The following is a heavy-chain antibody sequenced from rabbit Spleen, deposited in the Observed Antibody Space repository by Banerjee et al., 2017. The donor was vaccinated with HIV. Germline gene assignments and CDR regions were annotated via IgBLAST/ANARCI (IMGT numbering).Heavy chain of an antibody. V-gene: IGHV1S45*01. CDR3: ARGSATMTMVITGYYLGL. CDR2: IDGDTSGKT. J-gene: IGHJ4*01. CDR1: GFTLSDYY. D-gene: IGHD2-1*01. Sequence: QEQLEESGGDLVKPEASLTLTCTASGFTLSDYYMCWVRQSPGKGLEWIACIDGDTSGKTYYATWAKGRFTISKTSSTTVTLQMTSLTAADTATYFCARGSATMTMVITGYYLGLWGPGTLVTVS.